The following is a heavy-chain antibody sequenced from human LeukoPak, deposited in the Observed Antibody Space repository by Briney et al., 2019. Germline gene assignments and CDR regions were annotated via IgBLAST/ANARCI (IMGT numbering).Heavy chain of an antibody. CDR2: ITTYNGNT. J-gene: IGHJ4*02. Sequence: ASVKVSCKASGYTFTSYPISWVRQAPGQGLEWMGWITTYNGNTKYAQKLQGRVTMTTDTSTSTVYMDLRGLRSDDTAVYYCARGYDYGDYVGDFDSWGQGTLVTVSS. CDR3: ARGYDYGDYVGDFDS. V-gene: IGHV1-18*01. D-gene: IGHD4-17*01. CDR1: GYTFTSYP.